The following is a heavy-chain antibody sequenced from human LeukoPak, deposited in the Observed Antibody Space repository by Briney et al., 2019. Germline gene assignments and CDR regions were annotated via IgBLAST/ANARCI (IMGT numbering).Heavy chain of an antibody. V-gene: IGHV4-34*01. Sequence: SETLSLTCAVYGGSFSGYYWSWIRQPPGKGLEWIGEINHSGSTNYNPSLKSRVTISVDTSKNQFSLKLSSVTAADTAMYYCASLKEGGAAHWFDPWGQGTLVTVSS. D-gene: IGHD6-6*01. CDR2: INHSGST. CDR3: ASLKEGGAAHWFDP. J-gene: IGHJ5*02. CDR1: GGSFSGYY.